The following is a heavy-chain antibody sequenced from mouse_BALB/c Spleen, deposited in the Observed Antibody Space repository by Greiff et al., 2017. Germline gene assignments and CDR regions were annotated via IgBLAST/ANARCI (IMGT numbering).Heavy chain of an antibody. CDR1: GFTFSSYA. V-gene: IGHV5-6-5*01. CDR2: ISSGGST. D-gene: IGHD1-1*02. CDR3: ARGGGNGDY. J-gene: IGHJ2*01. Sequence: EVHLVESGGGLVKPGGSLKLSCAASGFTFSSYAMSWVRQTPEKRLEWVASISSGGSTYYPDSVKGRFTISRDNARNILYLQMSSLRSEDTAMYYCARGGGNGDYWGQGTILTVSS.